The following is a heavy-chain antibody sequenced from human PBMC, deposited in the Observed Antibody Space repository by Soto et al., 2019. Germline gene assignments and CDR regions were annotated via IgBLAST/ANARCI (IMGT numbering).Heavy chain of an antibody. CDR2: LYSRGNT. V-gene: IGHV4-4*07. J-gene: IGHJ4*02. Sequence: QMQLQESGPGLVKPSETLSLTCKVSGVFMSAYHWNWIRQPAGKGLEWIGRLYSRGNTNYHRSLKSRSPRSVDTSNRQLSLRLTSVTAADTAVYYCAGKNGTLGFYWGPGTLVTVAS. CDR3: AGKNGTLGFY. CDR1: GVFMSAYH. D-gene: IGHD6-25*01.